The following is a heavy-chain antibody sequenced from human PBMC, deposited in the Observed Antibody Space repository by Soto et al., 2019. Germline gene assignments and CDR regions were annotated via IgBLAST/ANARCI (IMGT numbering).Heavy chain of an antibody. V-gene: IGHV1-18*01. CDR1: GYTFTSYG. Sequence: QVQLVQSGAEVKKPGASVKVSCKASGYTFTSYGISWVRQAPGQGLEWMGWISAYNGNTNYAQKLQGRVTMTTDTAXXTAYMELRSLRSDDTAVYYCARAEYSSSWYGGWDYWGQGTLVTVSS. D-gene: IGHD6-13*01. CDR2: ISAYNGNT. J-gene: IGHJ4*02. CDR3: ARAEYSSSWYGGWDY.